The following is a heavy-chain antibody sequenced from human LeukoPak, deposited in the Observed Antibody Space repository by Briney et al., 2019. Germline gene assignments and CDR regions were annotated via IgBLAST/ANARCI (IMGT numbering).Heavy chain of an antibody. V-gene: IGHV3-53*01. CDR2: IYSGGST. CDR1: GFTFSSYS. J-gene: IGHJ4*02. Sequence: PGGSLRLSCAASGFTFSSYSMNWVRQAPGKGLEWVSVIYSGGSTYYADSVKGRFTISRDNSKNTLYLQMNSLRAEDTAVYYCARAEDYWGQGTLVTVFS. CDR3: ARAEDY.